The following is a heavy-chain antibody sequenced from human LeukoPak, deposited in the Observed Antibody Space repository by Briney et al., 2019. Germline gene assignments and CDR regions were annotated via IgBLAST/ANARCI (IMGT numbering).Heavy chain of an antibody. Sequence: ASVKVSCKASGYTFTAYYMHWVRQAPGQGLEWMGRLNPNSGGTNYAQKFQGRVTMTRDTSISTAYMELSRLTSDDTAVYYCAREENCSGGSCYYYWGQGTLVTVSS. CDR1: GYTFTAYY. CDR2: LNPNSGGT. V-gene: IGHV1-2*06. D-gene: IGHD2-15*01. CDR3: AREENCSGGSCYYY. J-gene: IGHJ4*02.